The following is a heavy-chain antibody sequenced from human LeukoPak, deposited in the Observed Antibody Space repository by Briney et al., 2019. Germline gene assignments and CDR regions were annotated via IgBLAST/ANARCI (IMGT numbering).Heavy chain of an antibody. CDR2: INHSGST. D-gene: IGHD2-2*01. CDR1: GGSFSGYY. Sequence: PSETLSLTCAVYGGSFSGYYWSWIRQPPGKGLEWIGEINHSGSTNYNPSLKSRVTISVDTSKNQFSLKLSSVTAADTAVYYCARATSYCSSTSCYSFIDYWGQGTLVTVSS. CDR3: ARATSYCSSTSCYSFIDY. V-gene: IGHV4-34*01. J-gene: IGHJ4*02.